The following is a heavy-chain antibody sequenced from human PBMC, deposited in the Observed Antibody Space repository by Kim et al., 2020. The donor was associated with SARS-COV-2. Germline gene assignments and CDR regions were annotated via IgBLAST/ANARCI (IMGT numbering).Heavy chain of an antibody. CDR2: T. V-gene: IGHV4-30-2*04. Sequence: TYYNPSLKSRVTISVDTSKNQFSLKLSSVTAADTAVYYCARQSAYYGMDVWGQGTTVTVSS. CDR3: ARQSAYYGMDV. D-gene: IGHD6-19*01. J-gene: IGHJ6*02.